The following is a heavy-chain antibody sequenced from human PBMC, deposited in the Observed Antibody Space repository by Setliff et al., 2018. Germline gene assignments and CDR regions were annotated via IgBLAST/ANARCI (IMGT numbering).Heavy chain of an antibody. J-gene: IGHJ4*02. CDR3: ARVVGADGIGIDY. V-gene: IGHV5-51*01. CDR1: GYSFANSW. CDR2: IYPGDSDT. D-gene: IGHD2-15*01. Sequence: GESLKISCKGSGYSFANSWIAWVRQKPGKGLGWMGIIYPGDSDTQYSPSFQGQVTFSSDKSINTAYLQWSSLKASDTATYYCARVVGADGIGIDYWGQGTVVTVSS.